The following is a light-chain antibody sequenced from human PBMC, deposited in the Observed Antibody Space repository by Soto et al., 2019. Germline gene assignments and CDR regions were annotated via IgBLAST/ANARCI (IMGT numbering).Light chain of an antibody. CDR1: QSVSGSY. J-gene: IGKJ4*01. V-gene: IGKV3-20*01. CDR2: GAS. CDR3: QQYGSSPRT. Sequence: EIVLTQSPGTLSLSTAERATLSCRTSQSVSGSYLAWYKQKPGQAPRLLIYGASSRATGIPDRFSGSGSGTDFTLTISRLEPEDFAVYYCQQYGSSPRTFGGGTKVDIK.